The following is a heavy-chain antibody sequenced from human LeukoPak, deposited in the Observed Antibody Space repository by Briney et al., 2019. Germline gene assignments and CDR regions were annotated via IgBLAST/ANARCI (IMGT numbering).Heavy chain of an antibody. CDR2: IKQDGTER. CDR3: TRDVASSTYHFDSSGLLDY. Sequence: GGSLRLSCAASGFNFNIYWMNWVRQAPGKGLEWVANIKQDGTERFFVDSVKGRFTISRDNAKNSVYLQMNSLRGEDTAVYYCTRDVASSTYHFDSSGLLDYWGQGTLVTVSS. V-gene: IGHV3-7*01. D-gene: IGHD3-22*01. CDR1: GFNFNIYW. J-gene: IGHJ4*02.